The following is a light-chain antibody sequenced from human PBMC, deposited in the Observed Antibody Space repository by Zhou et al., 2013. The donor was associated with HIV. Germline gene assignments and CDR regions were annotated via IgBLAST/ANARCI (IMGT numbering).Light chain of an antibody. CDR1: HTVTSNY. V-gene: IGKV3D-20*02. J-gene: IGKJ2*01. Sequence: EIVLTQSPGTLSLSPGERATLSCRASHTVTSNYLAWYQHKPGQGPKVLIFGASTRANGIPDRFSGSGSGTDFTLSISSLEPEDFAVYYCQQRSNWPMYTFGQGTKLEIK. CDR3: QQRSNWPMYT. CDR2: GAS.